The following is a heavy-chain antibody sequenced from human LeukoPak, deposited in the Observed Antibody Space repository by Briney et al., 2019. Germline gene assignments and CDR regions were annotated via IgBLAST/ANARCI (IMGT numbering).Heavy chain of an antibody. D-gene: IGHD3-16*01. CDR3: ARGLRGSDFDY. Sequence: GRSLRLSCAASGFTFDDYAMHWVRQAPGKGLEWVSGISWNSGSIGYADSVKGRFTISRDNAKNSLYLQMNSLRAEDTAVYYCARGLRGSDFDYWGQGTLVTVSS. J-gene: IGHJ4*02. CDR2: ISWNSGSI. V-gene: IGHV3-9*01. CDR1: GFTFDDYA.